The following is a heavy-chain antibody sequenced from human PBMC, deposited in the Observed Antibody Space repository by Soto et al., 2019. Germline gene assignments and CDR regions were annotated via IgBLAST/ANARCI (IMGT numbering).Heavy chain of an antibody. J-gene: IGHJ4*02. CDR3: TRVSYSSGFYYFDY. D-gene: IGHD3-22*01. V-gene: IGHV4-59*01. CDR1: GGSTTSYF. Sequence: PSETLSLTCSVSGGSTTSYFWSWIRQSPGQGLEWIGYIFYTGTTNYNPSLKSRVTMSMDTSKNEFSLKLTSVTAADTAMYHCTRVSYSSGFYYFDYWGQGTPVTVSS. CDR2: IFYTGTT.